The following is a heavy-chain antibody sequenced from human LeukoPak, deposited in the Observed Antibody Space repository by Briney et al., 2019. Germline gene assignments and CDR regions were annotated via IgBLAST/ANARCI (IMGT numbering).Heavy chain of an antibody. D-gene: IGHD3-3*01. CDR1: GFTFSNYW. J-gene: IGHJ4*02. Sequence: GGSLRLSCAASGFTFSNYWMHWIRQVPGKGLVWVSHIKYDGSATNYADSVKGRFTIPRDNAKNTLYLQMNSLRAEDTAVYYCVSGSLQSGYNFAYWGQRALVTVSS. CDR3: VSGSLQSGYNFAY. CDR2: IKYDGSAT. V-gene: IGHV3-74*01.